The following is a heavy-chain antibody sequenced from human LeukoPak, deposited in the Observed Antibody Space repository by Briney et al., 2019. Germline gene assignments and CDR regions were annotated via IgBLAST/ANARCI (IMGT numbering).Heavy chain of an antibody. CDR3: ARETGYSGYGTIDY. D-gene: IGHD5-12*01. Sequence: TSETLSLTCTVSGGSISSYYWSWIRQPPGKGLEWIGYIYYSGGTNYNPSLKSRVTISVDTSKNQFSLKLSSVTAADTAVYYCARETGYSGYGTIDYWGQGTLVTVSS. CDR1: GGSISSYY. V-gene: IGHV4-59*01. J-gene: IGHJ4*02. CDR2: IYYSGGT.